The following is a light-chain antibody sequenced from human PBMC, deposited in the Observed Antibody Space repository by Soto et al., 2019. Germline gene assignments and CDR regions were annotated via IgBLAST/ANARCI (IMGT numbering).Light chain of an antibody. J-gene: IGKJ4*01. CDR3: QQRSNWPTVT. CDR1: QSVGYH. V-gene: IGKV3-11*01. Sequence: EILLTQSPATLSLSPGERATLSCRASQSVGYHLAWYQQKPGQAPRLLIYDASNRATGIPARFSGSGSGTDFTLAISSLETEDFAVYYCQQRSNWPTVTFGGGTKVDIK. CDR2: DAS.